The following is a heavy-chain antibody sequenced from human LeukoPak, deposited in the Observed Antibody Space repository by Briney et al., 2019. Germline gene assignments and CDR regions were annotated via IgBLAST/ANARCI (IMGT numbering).Heavy chain of an antibody. CDR1: GFTFTTYW. CDR3: VRIRDYYDSSGYSYGYYGMDV. J-gene: IGHJ6*02. V-gene: IGHV3-74*01. Sequence: PGGSLRLSCAASGFTFTTYWMHWVRQAPGKGLVWVSHINSDGSITSYADSVKGRFTISRDNAKNSLYLQMNSLRAEDTAVYYCVRIRDYYDSSGYSYGYYGMDVWGQGTTVTVSS. D-gene: IGHD3-22*01. CDR2: INSDGSIT.